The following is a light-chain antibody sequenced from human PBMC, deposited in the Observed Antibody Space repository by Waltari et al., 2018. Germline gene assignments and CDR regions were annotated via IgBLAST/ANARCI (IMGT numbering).Light chain of an antibody. Sequence: QSVLTQPPSSSLTPGQRVTISCAGCCSNILTNYIYCYQQLPATAPKLLIYRRAQRPSGVPDRFSGSKSGPSASLGISGLRSEDEADYYCAAWDDSLSGWVLGGGTKLTVL. J-gene: IGLJ3*02. CDR1: CSNILTNY. V-gene: IGLV1-47*01. CDR2: RRA. CDR3: AAWDDSLSGWV.